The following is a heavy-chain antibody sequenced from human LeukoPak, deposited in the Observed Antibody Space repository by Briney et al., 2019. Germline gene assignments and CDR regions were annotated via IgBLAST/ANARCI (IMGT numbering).Heavy chain of an antibody. D-gene: IGHD1-1*01. J-gene: IGHJ3*02. V-gene: IGHV1-69*01. CDR3: ARDKQNWNDARHAFDI. CDR1: GGTFSSYA. Sequence: PSVKVSCKASGGTFSSYAISWVRQAPGQGLEWMGGIIPIFGTANYAQKFQGRVTITADESTSTAYMELSSLRSEDTAVYYCARDKQNWNDARHAFDIWGQGTMVTVSS. CDR2: IIPIFGTA.